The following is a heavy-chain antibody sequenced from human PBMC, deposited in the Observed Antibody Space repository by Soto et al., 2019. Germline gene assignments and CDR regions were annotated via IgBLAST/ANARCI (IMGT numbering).Heavy chain of an antibody. Sequence: SETLCLTCAVAGYTISSSNWWGWIRQPPGKGLEWIGYIYYSGTTYYNPSLKSRVTMSVDTSKNQFSLKLTSVTAVDTAVYYCARREIQGPIDYWGQGTLVTVSS. CDR1: GYTISSSNW. CDR3: ARREIQGPIDY. J-gene: IGHJ4*02. CDR2: IYYSGTT. V-gene: IGHV4-28*01. D-gene: IGHD1-26*01.